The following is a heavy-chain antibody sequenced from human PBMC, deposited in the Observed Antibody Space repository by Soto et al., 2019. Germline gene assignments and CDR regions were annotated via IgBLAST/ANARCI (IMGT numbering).Heavy chain of an antibody. D-gene: IGHD2-15*01. CDR3: ARGDRGGSVSPASYYYSGGDV. V-gene: IGHV3-23*01. J-gene: IGHJ6*02. CDR2: ISAGGDMT. Sequence: DVQLLESGGQLVQPGGSLRLSCSASGFALSSYAMSWVRQAPGKGLQWVSSISAGGDMTYNSDSVKGRFTISRDNSNNALFLQMQDLRMEDTALYYCARGDRGGSVSPASYYYSGGDVWGQAATVTVS. CDR1: GFALSSYA.